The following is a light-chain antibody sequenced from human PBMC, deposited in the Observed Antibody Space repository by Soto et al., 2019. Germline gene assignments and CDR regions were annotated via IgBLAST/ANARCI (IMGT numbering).Light chain of an antibody. V-gene: IGKV3-20*01. CDR3: DQYDNSPRA. Sequence: EVVLTQSPGTLSLSPGDRAALSCRASQSLSSHFAWYQQKPGQAPRLLIYGASIRLSGIPDRFSGSRSGTDFTLTISSLEPEEFAVYYGDQYDNSPRAFGQGTKVEIK. J-gene: IGKJ1*01. CDR1: QSLSSH. CDR2: GAS.